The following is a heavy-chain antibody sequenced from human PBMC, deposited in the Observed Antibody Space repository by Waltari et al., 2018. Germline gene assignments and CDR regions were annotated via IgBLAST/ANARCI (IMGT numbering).Heavy chain of an antibody. V-gene: IGHV3-7*01. J-gene: IGHJ6*03. Sequence: EVQLVESGGGLVQPGGSLRLSCAASGFTFSSYWMSWVRQAPGKGLEWVANIKQDGSEKYYVDSVKGRFTISRDNAKNSLYLQMNSLRAEDTAVYYCARFLRYFDIYYYYYMDVWGKGTTVTISS. CDR3: ARFLRYFDIYYYYYMDV. CDR2: IKQDGSEK. D-gene: IGHD3-9*01. CDR1: GFTFSSYW.